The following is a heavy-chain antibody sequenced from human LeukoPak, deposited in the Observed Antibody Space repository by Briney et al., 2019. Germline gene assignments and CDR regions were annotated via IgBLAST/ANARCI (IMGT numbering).Heavy chain of an antibody. CDR1: GFTFRDYW. Sequence: GGSLRLSCAASGFTFRDYWMSWVRQAPGKGLEWVADIKQDGSEKYYLDSVKGRFTISRDNAKNSLYLQMNSLRAEDTPVYYCARYADGLIFPTSSWGQGTLVTVSS. J-gene: IGHJ5*02. CDR3: ARYADGLIFPTSS. V-gene: IGHV3-7*03. CDR2: IKQDGSEK. D-gene: IGHD5-24*01.